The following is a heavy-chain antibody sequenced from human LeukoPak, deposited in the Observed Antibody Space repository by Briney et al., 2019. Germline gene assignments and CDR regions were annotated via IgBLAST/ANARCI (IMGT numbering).Heavy chain of an antibody. CDR3: ARLSYYDFWSGSTFDY. V-gene: IGHV4-59*05. D-gene: IGHD3-3*01. CDR1: GFTVSSNS. J-gene: IGHJ4*02. CDR2: IYYSGST. Sequence: GSLRLSCAASGFTVSSNSMSWVRQAPGKGLEWIGSIYYSGSTYYNPSLKSRVTISVDTSKNQFSLKLSSVTAADTAVYYCARLSYYDFWSGSTFDYWGQGTLVTVSS.